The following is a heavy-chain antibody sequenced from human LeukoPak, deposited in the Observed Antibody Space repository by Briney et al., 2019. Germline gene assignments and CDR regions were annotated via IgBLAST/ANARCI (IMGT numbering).Heavy chain of an antibody. CDR2: IRSKAYGGTT. D-gene: IGHD1-1*01. J-gene: IGHJ3*02. CDR1: GFTFGDYA. CDR3: TRDLAASQLGAFDI. V-gene: IGHV3-49*04. Sequence: GGSLRLSCTASGFTFGDYAMSWVRQAPGKGLEWVGFIRSKAYGGTTEYAASVKGRFTISRDDSKSIAYLQMNSLKTEDTAVYYCTRDLAASQLGAFDIWGQGTMVTVSS.